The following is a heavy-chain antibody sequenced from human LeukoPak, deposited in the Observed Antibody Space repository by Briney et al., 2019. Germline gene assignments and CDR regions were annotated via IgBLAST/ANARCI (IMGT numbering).Heavy chain of an antibody. V-gene: IGHV4-34*01. CDR1: GGSFSGYY. J-gene: IGHJ6*03. CDR3: ARALSSSWYWYYYYMDV. CDR2: IDHSGTT. Sequence: PSETLSLTCAVYGGSFSGYYWTWIRQPPGKGLEWIGEIDHSGTTIYNPSLKSRVTMSVDTSKNQFSLKLSSVTAADTAVYYCARALSSSWYWYYYYMDVWGQGTLVTVSS. D-gene: IGHD6-13*01.